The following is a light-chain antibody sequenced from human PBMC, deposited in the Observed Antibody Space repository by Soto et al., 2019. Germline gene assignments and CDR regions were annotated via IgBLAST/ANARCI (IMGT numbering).Light chain of an antibody. J-gene: IGKJ1*01. CDR3: QHYNNWPPWT. V-gene: IGKV3-15*01. CDR1: QSVGSN. Sequence: EIVMTQSPATLSVSPGERATLSCRASQSVGSNLAWYQQRPGQAPRLLIYGASTRATGIPARFSGSGSGTEFTLTISSLQSEDFAIYYCQHYNNWPPWTFGQGTKVEI. CDR2: GAS.